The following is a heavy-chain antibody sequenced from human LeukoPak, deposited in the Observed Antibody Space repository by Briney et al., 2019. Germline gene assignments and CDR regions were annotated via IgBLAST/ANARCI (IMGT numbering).Heavy chain of an antibody. CDR3: ARLRGSGYFDY. V-gene: IGHV1-69*01. Sequence: GGSLRLSCAASGFTFSSYAISWVRQAPGQGLEWMGGIIPIFGTANYAQKFQGRVTITADESTSTAYMELSSLRSEDTAVYYCARLRGSGYFDYWGQGTLVTVSS. CDR2: IIPIFGTA. D-gene: IGHD2-15*01. J-gene: IGHJ4*02. CDR1: GFTFSSYA.